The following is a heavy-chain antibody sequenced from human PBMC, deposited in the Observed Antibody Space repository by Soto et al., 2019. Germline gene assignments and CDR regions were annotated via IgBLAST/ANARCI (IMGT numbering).Heavy chain of an antibody. CDR1: GYTFTSYA. V-gene: IGHV1-3*01. D-gene: IGHD3-3*01. CDR3: ARTSGYYFYDY. CDR2: INAGNGNT. Sequence: QVQLVQSGAEVKKPRASVKVSCKTSGYTFTSYAMHWVRQAPGQRLEWMGWINAGNGNTKYSQKFQGRVTITRDTSASTAYMELSSLRSEDTAVYYCARTSGYYFYDYWGQGTLVTVSS. J-gene: IGHJ4*02.